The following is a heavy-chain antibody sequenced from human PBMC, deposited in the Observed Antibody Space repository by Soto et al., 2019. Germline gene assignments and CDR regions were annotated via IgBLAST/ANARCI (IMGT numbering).Heavy chain of an antibody. CDR3: TTDHQSPGIAVAGTGY. Sequence: GESLKISCAASGFTFSNAWMSWVRQAPGKGLEWVGRIKSKTDGGTTDYAAPVKGRFTISRDDSKNTLYLQMNSLKTEDTAVYYCTTDHQSPGIAVAGTGYWGQGTLVTVSS. D-gene: IGHD6-19*01. V-gene: IGHV3-15*01. CDR1: GFTFSNAW. CDR2: IKSKTDGGTT. J-gene: IGHJ4*02.